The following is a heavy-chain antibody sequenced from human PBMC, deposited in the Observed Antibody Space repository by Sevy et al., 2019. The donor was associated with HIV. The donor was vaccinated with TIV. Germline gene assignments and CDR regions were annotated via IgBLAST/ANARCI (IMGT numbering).Heavy chain of an antibody. D-gene: IGHD5-12*01. Sequence: ASVKVSCKASGDTFGNYAIAWVRQAPGQGLEWVGGIIPVFGSANSAQKFQDRVTITADVSTSTTYMELRRLRSEDTAVYYWARSNPDGYNYSYYYGMDVWGQGTTVTGSS. CDR1: GDTFGNYA. CDR2: IIPVFGSA. CDR3: ARSNPDGYNYSYYYGMDV. J-gene: IGHJ6*02. V-gene: IGHV1-69*13.